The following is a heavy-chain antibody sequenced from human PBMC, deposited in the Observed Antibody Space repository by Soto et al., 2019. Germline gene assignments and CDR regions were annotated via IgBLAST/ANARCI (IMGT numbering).Heavy chain of an antibody. J-gene: IGHJ4*02. V-gene: IGHV4-39*02. D-gene: IGHD3-10*01. CDR1: GGSISSSSYY. Sequence: SETLSLTCTVLGGSISSSSYYWVWIRQPPGKGLEWIGSIYYSGSTYYNPSLKSRVTISVDTSKNQFSLKLSSVTAEDTAVYYCARDLYYYGSGSGYFDYWGQGTLVTVSS. CDR3: ARDLYYYGSGSGYFDY. CDR2: IYYSGST.